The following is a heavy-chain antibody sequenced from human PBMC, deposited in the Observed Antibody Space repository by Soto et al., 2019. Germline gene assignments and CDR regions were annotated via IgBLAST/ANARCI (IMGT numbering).Heavy chain of an antibody. J-gene: IGHJ4*02. V-gene: IGHV3-49*03. Sequence: PGGSLRLSCTASGFTFGDYAMSWFRQAPGKGLEWVGFIRSKAYGGTTEYAASVKGRFTISRDDSKSIAYLQMNSLKTEDTAVYYCTRAWDILTGYRYRLLDYWGQGTLVTVSS. CDR3: TRAWDILTGYRYRLLDY. D-gene: IGHD3-9*01. CDR2: IRSKAYGGTT. CDR1: GFTFGDYA.